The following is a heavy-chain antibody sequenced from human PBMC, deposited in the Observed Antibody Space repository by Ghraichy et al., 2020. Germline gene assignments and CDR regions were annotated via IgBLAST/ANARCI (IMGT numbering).Heavy chain of an antibody. CDR3: ARVEGYSGPFDY. V-gene: IGHV3-53*01. CDR2: IYTGGST. CDR1: GFTVFSNY. Sequence: LSLTCAASGFTVFSNYMSWVRQAPGKGLEFVSLIYTGGSTYYADSVKGRFTISRDDSKNTLYLQMNGLTDADTAVYYGARVEGYSGPFDYWGQGTLVTVSS. D-gene: IGHD1-26*01. J-gene: IGHJ4*02.